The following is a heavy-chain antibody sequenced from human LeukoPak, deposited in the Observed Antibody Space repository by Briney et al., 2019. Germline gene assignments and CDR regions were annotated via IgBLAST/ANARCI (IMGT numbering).Heavy chain of an antibody. Sequence: GGSLRLSCAAPGFTFSDYYMSWIRQAPGKGLERVSHISTSGSTIYYADSVKGRFTISRDNAKNSLYLQMNSLRAEDTAVYYCAGAPLEYSSGWYDWFDPWGQGTLVTVSS. V-gene: IGHV3-11*04. CDR3: AGAPLEYSSGWYDWFDP. J-gene: IGHJ5*02. CDR2: ISTSGSTI. D-gene: IGHD6-19*01. CDR1: GFTFSDYY.